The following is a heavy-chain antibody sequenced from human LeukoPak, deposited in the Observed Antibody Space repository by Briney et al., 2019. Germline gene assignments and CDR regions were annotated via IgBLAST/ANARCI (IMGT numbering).Heavy chain of an antibody. Sequence: GGSLRLSCAASGFTFSSYRMNWVRQAPGKGLEWVGRIKSKTDGGTTDYAAPVKGRFTISRDDSNNTLYLQMNSLKTEDTALYYCTRDRSYGYWGQGTLVTVSS. J-gene: IGHJ4*02. CDR1: GFTFSSYR. CDR3: TRDRSYGY. CDR2: IKSKTDGGTT. D-gene: IGHD3-10*01. V-gene: IGHV3-15*01.